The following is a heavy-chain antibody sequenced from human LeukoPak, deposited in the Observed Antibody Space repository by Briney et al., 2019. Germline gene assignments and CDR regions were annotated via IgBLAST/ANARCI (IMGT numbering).Heavy chain of an antibody. V-gene: IGHV3-30*03. CDR3: GRDYGDYVIDY. CDR2: ISYDGSNK. CDR1: GFTFSSYG. J-gene: IGHJ4*02. Sequence: PGGSLRLSCAASGFTFSSYGMHWVRQAPGKGLEWVAVISYDGSNKYYAVSVKGRFTISRDNSKNTLYLQMNSLRAEDTAVYYCGRDYGDYVIDYWGQGTLVTVSS. D-gene: IGHD4-17*01.